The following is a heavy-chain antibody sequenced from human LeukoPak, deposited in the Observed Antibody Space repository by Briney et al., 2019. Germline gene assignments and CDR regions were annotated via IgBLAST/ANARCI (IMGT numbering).Heavy chain of an antibody. D-gene: IGHD4-17*01. J-gene: IGHJ4*02. CDR2: IYYSGST. CDR3: ASNDYGDYTTNY. CDR1: GGSFSGYY. Sequence: SETLSLTCAVYGGSFSGYYWSWIRQPPGKGLEWIGYIYYSGSTNYNPSLKSRVTISVDTSKNQFSLKLSSVTAADTAVYYCASNDYGDYTTNYWGQGTLVTVSS. V-gene: IGHV4-59*01.